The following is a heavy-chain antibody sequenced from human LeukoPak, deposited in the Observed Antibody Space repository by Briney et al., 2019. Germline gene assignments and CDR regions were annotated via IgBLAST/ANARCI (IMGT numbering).Heavy chain of an antibody. V-gene: IGHV1-2*02. Sequence: GASVKLSCKASGYTFTGYYMHWVRQAPGQGLEWMGWINPNSGGTNYAQKFQGRVTMTRDTSISTAYMELSRLRSDDTAVDYCARDGAASGTSNYYYYMDVWGKGTTVTVSS. CDR1: GYTFTGYY. CDR2: INPNSGGT. CDR3: ARDGAASGTSNYYYYMDV. D-gene: IGHD1-14*01. J-gene: IGHJ6*03.